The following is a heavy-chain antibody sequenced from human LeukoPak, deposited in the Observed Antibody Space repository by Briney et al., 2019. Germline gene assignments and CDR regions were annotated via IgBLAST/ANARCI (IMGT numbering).Heavy chain of an antibody. J-gene: IGHJ4*02. CDR1: GGSISSYY. CDR3: ARQGVYYYDRVDY. D-gene: IGHD3-22*01. Sequence: SETLSLTCTVSGGSISSYYWSWIRQPPGKGLEWIGDIYYSGSTNYNPSLKSRVTISVDTSKNQFSLKLSSVTAADTAAYYCARQGVYYYDRVDYWGQGTLVTVSS. V-gene: IGHV4-59*08. CDR2: IYYSGST.